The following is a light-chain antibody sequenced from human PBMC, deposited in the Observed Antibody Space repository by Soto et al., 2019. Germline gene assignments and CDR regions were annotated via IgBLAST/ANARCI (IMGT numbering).Light chain of an antibody. CDR2: GGS. V-gene: IGKV3-15*01. J-gene: IGKJ1*01. CDR1: QSVSTN. CDR3: QQYENWPWT. Sequence: IVCTHSPDTLSLSPLQRSTLCCGASQSVSTNLAWYQQRPGQAPRLLIYGGSTRATGVPARFSGSGSGTEFTLTISSLQSEDAAVYYCQQYENWPWTFGQGTKV.